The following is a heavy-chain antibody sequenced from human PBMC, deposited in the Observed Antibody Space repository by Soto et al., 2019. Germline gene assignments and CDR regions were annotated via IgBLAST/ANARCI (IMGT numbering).Heavy chain of an antibody. J-gene: IGHJ6*02. D-gene: IGHD2-2*01. CDR3: ASPGCWTSCYSEDYYYYGMDV. CDR1: GFTFSSYS. Sequence: EVQLVESGGGLVQPGGSLRLSCAASGFTFSSYSMNWVRQAPGKGLEWVSYISSSSSTIYYADSVKGRFTISRDNAKNSLYLKMNSLRDEDTAVYYCASPGCWTSCYSEDYYYYGMDVWCQGTTVTDSS. V-gene: IGHV3-48*02. CDR2: ISSSSSTI.